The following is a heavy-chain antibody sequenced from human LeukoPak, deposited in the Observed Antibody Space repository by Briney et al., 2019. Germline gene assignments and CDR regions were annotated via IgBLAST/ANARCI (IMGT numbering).Heavy chain of an antibody. D-gene: IGHD1-26*01. CDR3: ARVGYWGSYPYFDY. CDR2: IDTNTGNP. V-gene: IGHV7-4-1*02. J-gene: IGHJ4*02. CDR1: GYTFTSYA. Sequence: ASVKVSCKASGYTFTSYAMNWVRQAPGQGLEWMGWIDTNTGNPTYAQGFTGRFVFSLDTSVSTAYLQISSLKAEDTAVYYCARVGYWGSYPYFDYWGQGTLVTVSS.